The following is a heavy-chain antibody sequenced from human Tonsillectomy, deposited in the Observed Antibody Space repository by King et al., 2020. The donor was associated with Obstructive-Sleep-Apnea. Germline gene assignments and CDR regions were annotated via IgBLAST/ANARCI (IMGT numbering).Heavy chain of an antibody. J-gene: IGHJ4*02. CDR2: SYYSGST. CDR1: GGSMSSYY. CDR3: ALHLYSSGYLGCFDY. Sequence: QLQESGPGLVKPSETLSLTCTVSGGSMSSYYWSWIRQPPGERLEWIGYSYYSGSTNYNPSLKSRVTISVDTSKNQFSLKLNSVTAADTAVYYCALHLYSSGYLGCFDYWGQGTLVTVSS. V-gene: IGHV4-59*08. D-gene: IGHD6-19*01.